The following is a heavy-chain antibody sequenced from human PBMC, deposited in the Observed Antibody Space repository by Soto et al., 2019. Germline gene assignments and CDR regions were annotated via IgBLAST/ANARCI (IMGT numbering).Heavy chain of an antibody. J-gene: IGHJ3*02. Sequence: GASLRLSCADSGFNFSSYSVNWVRQAPGKGLEWVSSISSSSSYIYYADSVKGRFTISRDNAKNSLYLQMNSLRAEDTAVYYCARDRSATGLAFDIWGQGTMVTVSS. CDR2: ISSSSSYI. V-gene: IGHV3-21*01. CDR1: GFNFSSYS. CDR3: ARDRSATGLAFDI. D-gene: IGHD6-25*01.